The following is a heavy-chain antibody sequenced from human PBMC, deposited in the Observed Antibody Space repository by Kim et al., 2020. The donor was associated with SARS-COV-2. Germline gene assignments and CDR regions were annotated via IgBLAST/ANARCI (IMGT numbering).Heavy chain of an antibody. D-gene: IGHD6-6*01. J-gene: IGHJ6*01. CDR2: IYYSGST. V-gene: IGHV4-59*13. Sequence: SETLSLTCTVSGGSISSYYWSWIRQPPGKGLEWIGYIYYSGSTNYNPSLKSRVTISVDTSKNQFSLKLSSVTAADTAVYYCARGVGYSSSPRTSYYYYYG. CDR1: GGSISSYY. CDR3: ARGVGYSSSPRTSYYYYYG.